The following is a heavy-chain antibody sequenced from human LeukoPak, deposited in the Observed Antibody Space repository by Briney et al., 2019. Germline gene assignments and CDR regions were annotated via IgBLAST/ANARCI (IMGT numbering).Heavy chain of an antibody. CDR3: AKAKVAAATQVGFFDY. D-gene: IGHD2-15*01. J-gene: IGHJ4*02. V-gene: IGHV3-33*06. CDR2: IWYDASIE. Sequence: RRSLRLSCAASGFTFSSYGIHWVRQAPGKGLEWVAVIWYDASIEHYADSVKGRFTISRDNSKNTLYLQMSSLRAEDTAVYYCAKAKVAAATQVGFFDYWGQGALVTVSS. CDR1: GFTFSSYG.